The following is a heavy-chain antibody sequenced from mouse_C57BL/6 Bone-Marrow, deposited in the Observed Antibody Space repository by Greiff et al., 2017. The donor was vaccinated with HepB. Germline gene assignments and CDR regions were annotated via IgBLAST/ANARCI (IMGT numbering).Heavy chain of an antibody. CDR3: ARSNWTYYAMDY. CDR2: INPGSGGT. Sequence: LVESGAELVRPGTSVKVSCKASGYAFTNYLIEWVKQRPGQGLEWIGVINPGSGGTNYNEKFKGKATLTADKSSSTAYMQLSSLTSEDSAVYFCARSNWTYYAMDYWGQGTSVTVSS. J-gene: IGHJ4*01. CDR1: GYAFTNYL. D-gene: IGHD4-1*02. V-gene: IGHV1-54*01.